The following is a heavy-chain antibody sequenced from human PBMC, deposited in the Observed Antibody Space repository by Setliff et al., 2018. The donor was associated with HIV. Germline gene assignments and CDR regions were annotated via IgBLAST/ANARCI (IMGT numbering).Heavy chain of an antibody. CDR3: AIDMVGGWLRPMPDF. CDR2: FDPEDGET. D-gene: IGHD2-2*01. Sequence: ASVKVSCKISGFTLREVSMHWVRQAPGKGLEWMGYFDPEDGETVYAQKFQGRVTMTEDTSTNTAYMELSGLRSGDTAVYYCAIDMVGGWLRPMPDFWGQGALVTVSS. V-gene: IGHV1-24*01. J-gene: IGHJ4*02. CDR1: GFTLREVS.